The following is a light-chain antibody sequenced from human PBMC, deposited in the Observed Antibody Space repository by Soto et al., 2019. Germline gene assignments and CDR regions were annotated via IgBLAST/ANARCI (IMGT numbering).Light chain of an antibody. CDR2: GAA. Sequence: EIVLTQSPGTLSLSPGERATLSCRASQSVSISYLVWYQQKPGQAPRLLIYGAASRATSIPDRFSGSGSGTDFTLTISRLEPEDFAVYYCQQYNNWPPITFGQGTRLEIK. J-gene: IGKJ5*01. V-gene: IGKV3-20*01. CDR3: QQYNNWPPIT. CDR1: QSVSISY.